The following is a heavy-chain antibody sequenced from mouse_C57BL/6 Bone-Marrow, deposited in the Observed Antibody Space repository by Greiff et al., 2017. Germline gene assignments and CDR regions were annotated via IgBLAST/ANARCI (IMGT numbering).Heavy chain of an antibody. CDR3: ASYGEAMDY. V-gene: IGHV1-26*01. CDR1: GYTFTDYY. J-gene: IGHJ4*01. D-gene: IGHD1-1*02. Sequence: VQLQQSGPELVKPGASVKISCKASGYTFTDYYMNWVKQSHGKSLEWIGDINPNNGGTSYNQKFKGKATLTVDKSSSTAYMELRSLTSEDSAVYYCASYGEAMDYWGQGTSVTVSS. CDR2: INPNNGGT.